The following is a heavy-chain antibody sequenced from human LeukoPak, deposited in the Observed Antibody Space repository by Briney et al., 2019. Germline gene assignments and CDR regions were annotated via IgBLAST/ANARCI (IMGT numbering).Heavy chain of an antibody. V-gene: IGHV1-18*01. D-gene: IGHD6-19*01. J-gene: IGHJ4*02. CDR3: ARYSRIAVAGTSVN. CDR2: ISAYNGNT. Sequence: AAVKVSCKTSGYTFTSYGISWVRQAPGQGLEWMGWISAYNGNTNYAQKLQGRVTMTTDKSTSTAYIELRNLRSDDTAGYYFARYSRIAVAGTSVNWGQGTLVTVSS. CDR1: GYTFTSYG.